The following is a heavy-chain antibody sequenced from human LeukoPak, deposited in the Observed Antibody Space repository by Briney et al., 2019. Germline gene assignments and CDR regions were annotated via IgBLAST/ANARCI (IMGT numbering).Heavy chain of an antibody. CDR1: GFTFSSYA. D-gene: IGHD3-22*01. V-gene: IGHV3-23*01. CDR2: ISGSGGST. CDR3: ASGRGRQYYDSSGYYSFDY. J-gene: IGHJ4*02. Sequence: GGTLRLSCAASGFTFSSYAMSWVRQAPGKGLEWVSAISGSGGSTYYADSVKGRFTISRDNSKNTLYLQMNSLRAEDTAVYYCASGRGRQYYDSSGYYSFDYWGQGTLVTVSS.